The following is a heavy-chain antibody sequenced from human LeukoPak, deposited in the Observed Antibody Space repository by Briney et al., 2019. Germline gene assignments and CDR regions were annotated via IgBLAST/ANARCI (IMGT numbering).Heavy chain of an antibody. J-gene: IGHJ3*02. V-gene: IGHV3-23*01. CDR1: GFTFSDYY. CDR3: AKDLYYYDTSGYDAFDI. Sequence: GGSLRLSCAASGFTFSDYYMSWIRQAPGKGLEWVSSITGAGGSTFYADSVQGRFTISRDNANNTLYLQMNSLRAEDTAVYYCAKDLYYYDTSGYDAFDIWGHGTMVTVSS. D-gene: IGHD3-22*01. CDR2: ITGAGGST.